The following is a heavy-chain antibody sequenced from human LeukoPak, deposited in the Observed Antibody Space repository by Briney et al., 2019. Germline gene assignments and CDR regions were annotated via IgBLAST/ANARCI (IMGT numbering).Heavy chain of an antibody. D-gene: IGHD3-10*01. J-gene: IGHJ4*02. V-gene: IGHV4-59*01. CDR3: ESAGGF. CDR1: GVSTRSFL. Sequence: SETLSLTCTVSGVSTRSFLWSWFRQPPGKRLEWIGYITDSGSTNYNPSLKSRVAMSVDTSKNQFSLHLSSVTAADTAVYYCESAGGFWGQGTLVIVST. CDR2: ITDSGST.